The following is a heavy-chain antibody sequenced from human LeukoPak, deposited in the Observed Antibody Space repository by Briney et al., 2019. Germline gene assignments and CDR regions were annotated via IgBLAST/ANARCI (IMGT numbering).Heavy chain of an antibody. D-gene: IGHD3-22*01. V-gene: IGHV4-31*03. Sequence: PSETLSLTCTVSGGSISSGGYYWSWIRQHPGKGLEWIGYIYYSGSTYYNPSLKSRVTISVDTSKNQFSLKLSSVTAADTAVYYCARLRYTYYYDSSALYYFDYWGQGTLVTVSS. CDR3: ARLRYTYYYDSSALYYFDY. CDR1: GGSISSGGYY. J-gene: IGHJ4*02. CDR2: IYYSGST.